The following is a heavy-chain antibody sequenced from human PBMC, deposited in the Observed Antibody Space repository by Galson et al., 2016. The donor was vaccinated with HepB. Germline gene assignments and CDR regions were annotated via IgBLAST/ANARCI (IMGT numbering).Heavy chain of an antibody. CDR3: ARDFRRWGYFAL. CDR2: IYFDGRSE. Sequence: SLRLSCAASGFTFGAYGMHWVRQAPGKGLEWVAVIYFDGRSEYYAESVKGRFTVSRDNFKTILFLQMDSLTIEDTAVYYCARDFRRWGYFALWGQGALVTVSS. CDR1: GFTFGAYG. D-gene: IGHD4-23*01. J-gene: IGHJ4*02. V-gene: IGHV3-33*01.